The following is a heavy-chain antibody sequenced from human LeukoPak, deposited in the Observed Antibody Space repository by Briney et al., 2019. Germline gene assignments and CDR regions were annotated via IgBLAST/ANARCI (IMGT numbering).Heavy chain of an antibody. D-gene: IGHD3-22*01. CDR1: GYTLTELS. CDR3: ATDLGYYDSSGYH. CDR2: FDPEDGET. Sequence: ASVKVSCKVSGYTLTELSMHWVRQAPGKGLEWMGGFDPEDGETIYAQKFQGRVTVTEDTSTDTAYMELSSLRSEDTAVYYCATDLGYYDSSGYHWGQGTLVTVSS. V-gene: IGHV1-24*01. J-gene: IGHJ4*02.